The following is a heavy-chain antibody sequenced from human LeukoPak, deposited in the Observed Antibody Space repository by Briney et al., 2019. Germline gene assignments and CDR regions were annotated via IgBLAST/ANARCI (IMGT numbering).Heavy chain of an antibody. CDR2: INHSGST. V-gene: IGHV4-34*01. Sequence: PSETLSLTCTVSGGSISSYYWSWIRQPPGKGLEWIGEINHSGSTNYNPSLKSRVTISVDTSKNQFSLKLSSVTAADTAVYYCARGRRYGLAYWGQGTLVTVSS. CDR1: GGSISSYY. CDR3: ARGRRYGLAY. J-gene: IGHJ4*02. D-gene: IGHD4-17*01.